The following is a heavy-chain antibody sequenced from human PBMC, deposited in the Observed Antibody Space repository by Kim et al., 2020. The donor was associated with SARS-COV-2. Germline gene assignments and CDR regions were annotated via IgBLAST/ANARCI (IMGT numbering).Heavy chain of an antibody. V-gene: IGHV3-53*01. D-gene: IGHD6-13*01. J-gene: IGHJ3*02. CDR3: ARDAIRPGIAAAGKSDAFDI. CDR1: GFTVSSNY. Sequence: GGSLRLSCVASGFTVSSNYMSWVRQAPGKGLEWVSVIYSGGSTYYADSVKGRFTISRDNSKNTLYLQMNSLRAEDTAVYYCARDAIRPGIAAAGKSDAFDIWGQGTMVTVSS. CDR2: IYSGGST.